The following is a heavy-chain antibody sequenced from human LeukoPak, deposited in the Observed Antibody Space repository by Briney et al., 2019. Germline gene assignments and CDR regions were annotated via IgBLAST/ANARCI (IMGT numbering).Heavy chain of an antibody. CDR1: GGSFSGYY. J-gene: IGHJ4*02. CDR2: INHSGST. D-gene: IGHD6-13*01. CDR3: AREKRRGTSIAAAGEPDY. V-gene: IGHV4-34*01. Sequence: SETLSLTCAVYGGSFSGYYWGWIRQPPGKGLEWIGEINHSGSTNYNPSLKSRVTISVDTSKNQFSLKLSSVTAADTAVYYCAREKRRGTSIAAAGEPDYWGQGTLVTVSS.